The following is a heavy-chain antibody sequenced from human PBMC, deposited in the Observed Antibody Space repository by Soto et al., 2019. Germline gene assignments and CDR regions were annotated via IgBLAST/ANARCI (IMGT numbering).Heavy chain of an antibody. CDR3: TRHAIIPKLQYGMDV. V-gene: IGHV4-59*01. Sequence: LSLTCTVSCGSISGYYWSWIRQPPGKGLEWIGYIFYRGNTLYSPSLQSRVTISVDTSKNQFSLRLSSVTTADTAVYYCTRHAIIPKLQYGMDVWGQGASVTVSS. D-gene: IGHD2-2*02. CDR1: CGSISGYY. J-gene: IGHJ6*02. CDR2: IFYRGNT.